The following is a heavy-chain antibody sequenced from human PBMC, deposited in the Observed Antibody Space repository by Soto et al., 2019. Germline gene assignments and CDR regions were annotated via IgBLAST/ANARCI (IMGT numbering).Heavy chain of an antibody. J-gene: IGHJ1*01. V-gene: IGHV1-18*01. CDR1: GYTFTSYG. CDR3: ASGITVATGSI. CDR2: ISAYNGNT. Sequence: QVKLVQSGAEVKKPGASVKVSCKASGYTFTSYGISWVRQAPGQGLEWMGWISAYNGNTNDAQKFQGRITMTTDTFTSTPYMELRSLRYDHTGVPSCASGITVATGSIRGQGTPVT. D-gene: IGHD3-16*01.